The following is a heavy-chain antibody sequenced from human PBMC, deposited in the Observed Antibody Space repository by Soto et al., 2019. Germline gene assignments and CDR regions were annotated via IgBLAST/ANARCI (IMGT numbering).Heavy chain of an antibody. Sequence: ASVKVSCKASGYTFTSYGISWVRQAPGQGLEWMGWISAYNGNTNYAQKLQGRVTMTTDTSTSTAYMELRSLRSNDTAVYYCARETSGSYSYYYYGMDVWGQGTTVTVSS. CDR2: ISAYNGNT. D-gene: IGHD3-10*01. V-gene: IGHV1-18*01. CDR3: ARETSGSYSYYYYGMDV. J-gene: IGHJ6*02. CDR1: GYTFTSYG.